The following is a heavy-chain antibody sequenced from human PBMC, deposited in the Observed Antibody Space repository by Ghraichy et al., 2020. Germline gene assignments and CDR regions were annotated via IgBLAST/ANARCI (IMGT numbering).Heavy chain of an antibody. CDR3: AKDSYSKADS. D-gene: IGHD5-18*01. V-gene: IGHV3-7*03. J-gene: IGHJ4*02. CDR2: INQNGDVR. Sequence: NINQNGDVRNYLGSVKGRFTISRDNAKNSLYLQMNGLGADDTAVYYCAKDSYSKADSWGQGNLVTVSS.